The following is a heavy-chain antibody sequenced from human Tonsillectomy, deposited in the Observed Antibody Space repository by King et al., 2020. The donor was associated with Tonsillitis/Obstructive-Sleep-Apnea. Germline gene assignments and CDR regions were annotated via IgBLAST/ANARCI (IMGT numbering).Heavy chain of an antibody. V-gene: IGHV5-51*01. Sequence: QLVQSGAEVNKPGESLVISCQPSGYSFTNYWIGWVRQMPGKGLEWMGIIYPADSDTRYSPSFQGQVTISADRSTSTAYLQWSSLQASDTAMYYCVRQFAGHIVHAFDIWGQGTMVTVSS. D-gene: IGHD1-26*01. CDR2: IYPADSDT. CDR1: GYSFTNYW. CDR3: VRQFAGHIVHAFDI. J-gene: IGHJ3*02.